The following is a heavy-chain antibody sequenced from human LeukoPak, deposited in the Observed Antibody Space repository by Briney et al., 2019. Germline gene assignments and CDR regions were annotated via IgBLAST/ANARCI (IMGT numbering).Heavy chain of an antibody. CDR1: GYTFTSYA. V-gene: IGHV1-3*01. CDR3: ARYVAFQWFLSGANYDPTYGMDV. D-gene: IGHD3-22*01. Sequence: ASVKVSCKASGYTFTSYAMHWVRQAPGQRLEWMGWINAGNGNTKYSQKFQGRVTITRDTSASTAYMELSSLRSEDTAVYYCARYVAFQWFLSGANYDPTYGMDVWGQGTTVTVYS. CDR2: INAGNGNT. J-gene: IGHJ6*02.